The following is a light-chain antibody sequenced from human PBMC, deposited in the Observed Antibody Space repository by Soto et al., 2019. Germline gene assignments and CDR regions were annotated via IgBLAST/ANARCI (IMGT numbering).Light chain of an antibody. CDR2: GAS. CDR1: QSVSSN. Sequence: ATSLMSTGERASLSCRASQSVSSNLAWYQQKPGQAPRLLIYGASTRATGIPARFSGSGSGTEFTLTISSLQSEDFAVYSCQQYKNWPRTFGQGTKV. V-gene: IGKV3-15*01. J-gene: IGKJ1*01. CDR3: QQYKNWPRT.